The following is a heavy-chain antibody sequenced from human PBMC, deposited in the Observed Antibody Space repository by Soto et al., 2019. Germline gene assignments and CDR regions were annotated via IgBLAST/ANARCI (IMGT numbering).Heavy chain of an antibody. CDR1: GGSISSYY. D-gene: IGHD6-19*01. V-gene: IGHV4-59*01. CDR2: IYYSGST. J-gene: IGHJ6*03. Sequence: SETLSLTCTVSGGSISSYYWSWIRQPPGKGLEWIGYIYYSGSTNYNPSLKSRVTISVDTSKNQFSLKLSSVTAADTAVYYCARGSSGWYSDYYYYYMDVWGKGTTVTVSS. CDR3: ARGSSGWYSDYYYYYMDV.